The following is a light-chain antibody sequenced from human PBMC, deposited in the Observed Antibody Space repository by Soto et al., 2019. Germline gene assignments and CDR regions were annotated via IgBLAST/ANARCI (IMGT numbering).Light chain of an antibody. CDR3: SSDAGSNNLV. CDR1: SSDVGGYNY. CDR2: EVS. Sequence: QSALTQPPSASGSPGQSVTISCTGTSSDVGGYNYVSWYQQHPGKAPKLMIYEVSKRPSGVPDRFSGSKSGNTASLTVSGLQAEDDDDYYCSSDAGSNNLVFGGGTKLTVL. V-gene: IGLV2-8*01. J-gene: IGLJ3*02.